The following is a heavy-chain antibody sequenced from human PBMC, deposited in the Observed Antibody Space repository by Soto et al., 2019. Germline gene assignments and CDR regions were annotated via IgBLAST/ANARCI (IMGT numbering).Heavy chain of an antibody. J-gene: IGHJ4*02. Sequence: LRLSCEVSGFPFGSYWMSWVRQAPGKGLEWVANIKEDGAEKNYVDSVRGRFTISRDNAKRSQYLQMNNLRADDTAVYYCVRDLDGYFDYWGPGIVVTVSS. D-gene: IGHD1-1*01. V-gene: IGHV3-7*03. CDR2: IKEDGAEK. CDR1: GFPFGSYW. CDR3: VRDLDGYFDY.